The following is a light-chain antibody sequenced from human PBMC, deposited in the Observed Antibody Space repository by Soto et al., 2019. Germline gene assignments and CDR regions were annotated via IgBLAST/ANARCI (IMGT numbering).Light chain of an antibody. J-gene: IGLJ3*02. V-gene: IGLV3-21*02. Sequence: SYELTQAPSMSVAPGQTATITCGGNDIEGRVVHWYQQEPGQAPVLVVFDDSVRPSGIPERFSGASSGNTATLAISGLRSEDEADYYCAAWDDSLSGHWVFGGGTKLTVL. CDR1: DIEGRV. CDR2: DDS. CDR3: AAWDDSLSGHWV.